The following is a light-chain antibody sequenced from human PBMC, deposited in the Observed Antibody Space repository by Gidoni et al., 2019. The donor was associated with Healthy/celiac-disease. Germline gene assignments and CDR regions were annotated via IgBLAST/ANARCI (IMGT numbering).Light chain of an antibody. CDR2: AAS. CDR1: QSVSSY. Sequence: ELVLTQSPATLSLSPGERATLSCRASQSVSSYLAWYQQKHGQAPMLLIYAASNRATGIPARFSGSGSGTDFTLTISSLEPEDFAVYYCQQRSNWPPGLTFGGGTKVEIK. CDR3: QQRSNWPPGLT. V-gene: IGKV3-11*01. J-gene: IGKJ4*01.